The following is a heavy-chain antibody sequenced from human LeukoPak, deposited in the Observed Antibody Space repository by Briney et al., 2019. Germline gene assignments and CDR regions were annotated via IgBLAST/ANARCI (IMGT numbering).Heavy chain of an antibody. Sequence: GASVKVSCKASRYTFTGYYMHWVRQAPGQGLEWMGWINPNSGGTNYAQKFQGWVTMTRDTSISTAYMELSRLRSDDTAVYYCARVRQDYYYGMDVWGQGTTVTVSS. V-gene: IGHV1-2*04. CDR1: RYTFTGYY. CDR3: ARVRQDYYYGMDV. J-gene: IGHJ6*02. CDR2: INPNSGGT.